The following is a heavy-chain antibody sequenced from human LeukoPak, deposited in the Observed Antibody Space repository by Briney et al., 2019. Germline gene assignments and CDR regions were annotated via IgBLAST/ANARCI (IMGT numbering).Heavy chain of an antibody. V-gene: IGHV3-23*01. J-gene: IGHJ3*02. CDR1: GFPFSSYA. CDR2: SGVST. D-gene: IGHD3-10*01. Sequence: PGGSLRLSCAASGFPFSSYALSWVRQAPGKGLEWVSASGVSTFYADSVKGRFTISRDNSKNTLYLQMNSLRAEDTVVYYCAVYGSGSQPEDFDIWGQGTMVTVSS. CDR3: AVYGSGSQPEDFDI.